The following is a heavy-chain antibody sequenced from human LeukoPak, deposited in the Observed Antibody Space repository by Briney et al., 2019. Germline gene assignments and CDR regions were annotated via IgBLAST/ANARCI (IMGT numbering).Heavy chain of an antibody. Sequence: SVKVSCKASGGTFSSYAISWVRQAPGQGLEWMGRIIPILGIASYAQKFQGRVTITADKSTSTAYMELSSLRSEDTAVYYCARNSIQYSSGWYDGGYWGQGTLVTVSS. D-gene: IGHD6-19*01. CDR3: ARNSIQYSSGWYDGGY. CDR1: GGTFSSYA. J-gene: IGHJ4*02. V-gene: IGHV1-69*04. CDR2: IIPILGIA.